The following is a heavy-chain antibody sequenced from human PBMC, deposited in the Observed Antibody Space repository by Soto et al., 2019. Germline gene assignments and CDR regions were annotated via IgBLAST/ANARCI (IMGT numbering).Heavy chain of an antibody. V-gene: IGHV3-30*18. CDR2: ISYDGSKK. CDR3: VKDGSSGWPHYYGMDV. Sequence: GGSLRLSCAASGFTFSGYGMHWVRQAPGKGLEWVAVISYDGSKKYYADSVKGRFFISRDNSKNTLYLEMSSLRAEDTAVYYCVKDGSSGWPHYYGMDVWGQGTTVTRLL. D-gene: IGHD6-19*01. CDR1: GFTFSGYG. J-gene: IGHJ6*02.